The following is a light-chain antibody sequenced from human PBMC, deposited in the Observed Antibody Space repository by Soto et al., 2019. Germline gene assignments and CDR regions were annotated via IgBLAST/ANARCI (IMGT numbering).Light chain of an antibody. J-gene: IGKJ1*01. V-gene: IGKV3-15*01. CDR2: GAS. CDR3: QQYNYWPET. Sequence: EIVMTQSPATMSVSPGERATLSCRASQSVSSNLACYQQKPGQAPRLLIYGASTRATGIPARFSGSGSGAEFTLTISSLQSEDFAVYYCQQYNYWPETFGHGTRVASK. CDR1: QSVSSN.